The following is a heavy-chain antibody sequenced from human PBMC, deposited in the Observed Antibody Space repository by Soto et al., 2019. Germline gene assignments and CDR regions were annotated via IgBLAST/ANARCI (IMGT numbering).Heavy chain of an antibody. J-gene: IGHJ6*02. CDR3: VRDCSGGGCYSDYGMDV. CDR1: GDSVSSYY. D-gene: IGHD2-15*01. V-gene: IGHV4-4*07. CDR2: IYISGST. Sequence: SETLSLTXTVSGDSVSSYYWSWIRQPAGRGLEWIGRIYISGSTDYNPSLKGRVSMSVDRSKSQFSLKLTSVTAADTAVYYCVRDCSGGGCYSDYGMDVWGEGTTVTVSS.